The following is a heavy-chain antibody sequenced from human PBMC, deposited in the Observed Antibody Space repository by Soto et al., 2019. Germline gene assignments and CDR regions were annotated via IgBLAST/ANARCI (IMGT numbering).Heavy chain of an antibody. CDR1: GFNLSHPW. CDR2: IKSKADGGTA. V-gene: IGHV3-15*01. J-gene: IGHJ4*02. D-gene: IGHD3-9*01. Sequence: PGGSLRLSCVASGFNLSHPWMTWVRQAAGKGLEWVGRIKSKADGGTADYAAPVKGRATISRDDSKNTVYLQMNSLKTEDTAVYYCTTGIYYDILTGYHHVAYWGQGALVTVSS. CDR3: TTGIYYDILTGYHHVAY.